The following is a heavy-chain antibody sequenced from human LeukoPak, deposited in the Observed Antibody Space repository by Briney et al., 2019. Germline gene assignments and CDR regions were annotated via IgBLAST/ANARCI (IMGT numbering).Heavy chain of an antibody. V-gene: IGHV1-24*01. J-gene: IGHJ4*02. CDR1: GYTLTELS. D-gene: IGHD6-13*01. Sequence: ASVNVSCKVSGYTLTELSMHWVRQAPGKGLAWMGGFGPEDGETIYAQKFQSRVTMTEDTSTDTAYMELSSLRSEDTAVYYCATVRGSSWYYFDYWGQGTLVTVSS. CDR3: ATVRGSSWYYFDY. CDR2: FGPEDGET.